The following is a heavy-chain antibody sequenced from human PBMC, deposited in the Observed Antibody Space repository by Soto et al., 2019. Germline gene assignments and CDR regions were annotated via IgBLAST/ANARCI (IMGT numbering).Heavy chain of an antibody. D-gene: IGHD2-21*02. CDR3: ARDLWGYCGADCYPLDV. CDR2: MYHSGST. V-gene: IGHV4-30-2*01. J-gene: IGHJ6*02. Sequence: SETLSLTCAVSGGSISSGGYSWSWIRQPPGKGLEWIGYMYHSGSTYYNPSLKSRVTISVDTSKNQFSLKLNSVTAADTAVYYCARDLWGYCGADCYPLDVWGQGTMVTVSS. CDR1: GGSISSGGYS.